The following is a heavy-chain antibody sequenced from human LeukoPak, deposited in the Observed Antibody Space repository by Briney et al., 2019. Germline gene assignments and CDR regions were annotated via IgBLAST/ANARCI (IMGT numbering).Heavy chain of an antibody. CDR1: GYTFTSYG. V-gene: IGHV1-18*01. Sequence: ASVKVSCKASGYTFTSYGISWVRQAPGQGLEWMGWISAYNGNTNYAQKLQGRVTMTTDTSTSTAYMELRSLRSDDTAVYYCAREEQYYYGSGRYNQVHAYYYGMDVWGQGTTVTVSS. CDR3: AREEQYYYGSGRYNQVHAYYYGMDV. J-gene: IGHJ6*02. D-gene: IGHD3-10*01. CDR2: ISAYNGNT.